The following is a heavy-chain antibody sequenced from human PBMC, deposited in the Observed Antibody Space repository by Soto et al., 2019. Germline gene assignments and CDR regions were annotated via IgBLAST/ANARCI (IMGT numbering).Heavy chain of an antibody. J-gene: IGHJ4*02. CDR3: AIQGPYSSGWYMDY. CDR1: GFTFSSYT. CDR2: ISYDGSNK. V-gene: IGHV3-30-3*01. Sequence: QVQLVESGGGVVQPGRSPRLSCAASGFTFSSYTMHWVRQAPGKGLEWVAVISYDGSNKYYADSVKGRFTISRDNSKNTLYLQMNSLRAEDTAVYYCAIQGPYSSGWYMDYWGQGTLVTVSS. D-gene: IGHD6-19*01.